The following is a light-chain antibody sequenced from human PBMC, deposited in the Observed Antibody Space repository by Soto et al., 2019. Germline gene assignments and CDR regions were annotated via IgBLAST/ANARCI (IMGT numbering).Light chain of an antibody. CDR1: QSVSSSY. J-gene: IGKJ2*01. Sequence: EIGLTQSPGTLSLSPGERATLSCSASQSVSSSYLAWYQQKPGQAPRLLIYGASSRATGIPDRFSGSGSGTDFTLSISRLEPEDFAVDYCQQYGSSPMYTFGQGPKLEIK. CDR3: QQYGSSPMYT. V-gene: IGKV3-20*01. CDR2: GAS.